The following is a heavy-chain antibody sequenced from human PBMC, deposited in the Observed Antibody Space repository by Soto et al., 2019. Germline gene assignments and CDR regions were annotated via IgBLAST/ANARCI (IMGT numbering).Heavy chain of an antibody. CDR2: INHSGST. Sequence: QVQLQQWGAGLLKPSETLSLTCAVYGGSFSGYYWSWIRQPPGKGLEWIGEINHSGSTNYNPSLKSRVTISVDTPKNQFSLKLSSVTAADTAVYYCAREGVAAAGQNWFDPWGQGTLVTVSS. V-gene: IGHV4-34*01. CDR3: AREGVAAAGQNWFDP. D-gene: IGHD6-13*01. CDR1: GGSFSGYY. J-gene: IGHJ5*02.